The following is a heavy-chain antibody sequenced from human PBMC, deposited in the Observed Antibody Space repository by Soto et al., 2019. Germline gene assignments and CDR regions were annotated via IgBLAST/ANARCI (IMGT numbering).Heavy chain of an antibody. Sequence: QLQLQESGPGLVKPSETLSLTCTVSGGSISSSTYYWGWIRQPPGKGLEWIGSIFYSGSTYYNPSLRSRVTLSVDTSKNQFSLKLNSVPAADTAVYYCARHENDYYDSSGYFRYMGYWGQGTLVTVSS. J-gene: IGHJ4*02. D-gene: IGHD3-22*01. CDR2: IFYSGST. V-gene: IGHV4-39*01. CDR1: GGSISSSTYY. CDR3: ARHENDYYDSSGYFRYMGY.